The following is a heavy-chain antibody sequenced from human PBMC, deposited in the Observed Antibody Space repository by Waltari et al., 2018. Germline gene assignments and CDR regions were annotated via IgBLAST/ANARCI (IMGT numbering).Heavy chain of an antibody. Sequence: QLQLQESGPGLVKPSETLSLTCTVSRSSLRNNNYYWGWVRQPPGKGLEWIGSFYKGGTTYYNPSLKSRVTISVDTSNNQFSLKLNSVTAADTAVYYCVRGYPDIVATISDYWGQGTLVIVSS. CDR2: FYKGGTT. CDR1: RSSLRNNNYY. D-gene: IGHD5-12*01. V-gene: IGHV4-39*07. CDR3: VRGYPDIVATISDY. J-gene: IGHJ4*02.